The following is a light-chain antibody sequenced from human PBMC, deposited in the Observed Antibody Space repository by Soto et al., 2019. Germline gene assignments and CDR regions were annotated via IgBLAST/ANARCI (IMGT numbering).Light chain of an antibody. CDR1: SSDVGGYNY. CDR2: DVS. V-gene: IGLV2-14*01. Sequence: QSALTQPASVSGSPGQSITISCTGTSSDVGGYNYVSWYQQHPGKAPKLMIYDVSNRPSGVYNRFSGSKSGNTASLTISGLQAEDEADYYCSSYTSSSTLGVVFGGGTKLTVL. CDR3: SSYTSSSTLGVV. J-gene: IGLJ2*01.